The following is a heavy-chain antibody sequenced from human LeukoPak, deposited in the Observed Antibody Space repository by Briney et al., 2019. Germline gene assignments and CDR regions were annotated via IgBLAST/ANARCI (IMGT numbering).Heavy chain of an antibody. D-gene: IGHD6-13*01. J-gene: IGHJ4*02. CDR1: GFTFSSYG. CDR2: IWYDGSNK. V-gene: IGHV3-33*01. CDR3: ARDGGSSWYRDFDY. Sequence: RPGRSLRLSCAASGFTFSSYGMHWVRQAPGKGLEWVAVIWYDGSNKYYADSVKGRFTISRDNSKNTLYLQMNSLRAEDTAVYYCARDGGSSWYRDFDYWGQGTLVTVSS.